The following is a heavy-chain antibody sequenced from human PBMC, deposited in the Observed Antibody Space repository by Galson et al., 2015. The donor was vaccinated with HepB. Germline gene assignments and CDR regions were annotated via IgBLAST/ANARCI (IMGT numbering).Heavy chain of an antibody. V-gene: IGHV1-8*01. Sequence: SVTVSCKASGSTFTSYDINWVRQATGQGLEWMGWMNPNSGNTGYAQKFQGRVTMTRNTSISTAYMELSSLRSEDTAVYYCARDYYYGSGSYVSFRGSPYGMDVWGQGTTVTVSS. CDR3: ARDYYYGSGSYVSFRGSPYGMDV. CDR2: MNPNSGNT. D-gene: IGHD3-10*01. CDR1: GSTFTSYD. J-gene: IGHJ6*02.